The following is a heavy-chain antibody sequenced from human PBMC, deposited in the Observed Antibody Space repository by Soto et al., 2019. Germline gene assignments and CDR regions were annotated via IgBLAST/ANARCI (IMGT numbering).Heavy chain of an antibody. V-gene: IGHV3-23*01. CDR3: AKGGYYSLFDI. Sequence: GGSLRLSCVASGFPFSSYAMSWVRQTPGKGLGWVSGISGSGGCTYYADSVKGRFTISRDNSNNTLSLQMHILRVEDTAVYFCAKGGYYSLFDIWGQGTVVTVSS. CDR2: ISGSGGCT. D-gene: IGHD3-16*01. CDR1: GFPFSSYA. J-gene: IGHJ3*02.